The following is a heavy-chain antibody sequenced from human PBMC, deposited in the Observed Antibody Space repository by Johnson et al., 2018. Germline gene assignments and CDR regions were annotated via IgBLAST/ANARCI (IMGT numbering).Heavy chain of an antibody. CDR1: GFTFSSYA. CDR3: ARDHLQYYYYYMDV. Sequence: QVQLVQSGGGLVQPGGSLRLSCAASGFTFSSYAMHWVRQAPGKGLEWVAVISYDGSNKYYADSVKGRFTISRDNSKNTLYLQMNSLRAEDTAVYYCARDHLQYYYYYMDVWGKGTTVTVSS. J-gene: IGHJ6*03. D-gene: IGHD5-24*01. V-gene: IGHV3-30-3*01. CDR2: ISYDGSNK.